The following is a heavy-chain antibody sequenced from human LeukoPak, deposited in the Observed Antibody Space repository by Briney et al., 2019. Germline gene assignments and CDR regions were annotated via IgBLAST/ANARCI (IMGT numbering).Heavy chain of an antibody. CDR1: GYTFTGYY. D-gene: IGHD4-23*01. J-gene: IGHJ6*03. CDR3: ASNSVGYYYYMDV. V-gene: IGHV1-46*01. CDR2: INPSGGST. Sequence: GASVKVSCKASGYTFTGYYMHWVRQAPGQGLEWMGIINPSGGSTSYAQKFQGRVTMTRDMSTSTVYMELSSLRSEDTAVYYCASNSVGYYYYMDVWGKGTTVTVSS.